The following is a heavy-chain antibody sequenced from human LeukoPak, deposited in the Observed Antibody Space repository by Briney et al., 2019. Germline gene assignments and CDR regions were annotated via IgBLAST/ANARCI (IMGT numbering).Heavy chain of an antibody. CDR3: ARGGYLPGVWFDP. V-gene: IGHV4-61*02. CDR2: IYTSGST. CDR1: GGSISSGSYY. J-gene: IGHJ5*02. D-gene: IGHD5-18*01. Sequence: SETLSLTCTVSGGSISSGSYYWSWIRQPAGKGLEWIGRIYTSGSTNYNPSLKSRVTISVDTSKNQFSLKLSSVTAADTAVYYCARGGYLPGVWFDPWGQGTLVTVSS.